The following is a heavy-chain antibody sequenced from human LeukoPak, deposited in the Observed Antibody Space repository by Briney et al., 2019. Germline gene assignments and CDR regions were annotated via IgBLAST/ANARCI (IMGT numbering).Heavy chain of an antibody. Sequence: SETLSLTCTVSGCSISSYYLSWIRQPPGKGLEWIGYIYYSGSTNYNPSLKSQVTISVDTSKNQFSLKLSSVTAADTAVYYCARGRAYEYSSGGYPLFDYWGQGTLVTVSS. V-gene: IGHV4-59*01. CDR1: GCSISSYY. CDR2: IYYSGST. J-gene: IGHJ4*02. CDR3: ARGRAYEYSSGGYPLFDY. D-gene: IGHD6-19*01.